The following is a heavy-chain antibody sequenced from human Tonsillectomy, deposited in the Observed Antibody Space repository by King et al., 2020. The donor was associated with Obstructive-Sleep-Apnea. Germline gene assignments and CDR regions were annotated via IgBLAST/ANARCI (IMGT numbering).Heavy chain of an antibody. CDR3: AHRGSYSGSYYDYFDY. D-gene: IGHD1-26*01. V-gene: IGHV2-5*02. J-gene: IGHJ4*02. CDR1: GFSLSTIGVV. Sequence: TLKESGPTLVKPTQTLTLTCTFSGFSLSTIGVVVGWIRQPPGKALEWLALLYSDDDKRHSPSLKSRLTTTKDTSKNQVVLTMTNMDPVDTATYYCAHRGSYSGSYYDYFDYWGQGTLVTVSS. CDR2: LYSDDDK.